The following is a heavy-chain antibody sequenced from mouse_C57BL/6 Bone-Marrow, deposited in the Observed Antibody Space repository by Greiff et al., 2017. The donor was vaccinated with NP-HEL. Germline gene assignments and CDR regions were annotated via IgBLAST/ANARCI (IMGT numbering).Heavy chain of an antibody. D-gene: IGHD1-1*01. J-gene: IGHJ3*01. CDR3: TRKGITTVVDWFAY. CDR1: GYTFTSYW. Sequence: EVKLMESGTVLARPGASVKMSCKTSGYTFTSYWMHWVKQRPGQGLEWIGAIYPGNSDTSYNQKFKGKAKLTADTSASTADMELSSLTNEDSAVSYCTRKGITTVVDWFAYWGQGALVTVSA. CDR2: IYPGNSDT. V-gene: IGHV1-5*01.